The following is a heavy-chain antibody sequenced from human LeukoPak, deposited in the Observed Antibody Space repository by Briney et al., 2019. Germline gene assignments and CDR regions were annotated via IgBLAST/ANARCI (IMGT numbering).Heavy chain of an antibody. V-gene: IGHV3-53*01. J-gene: IGHJ4*02. D-gene: IGHD5-12*01. Sequence: GGSLRLSCAASGFNFSSNYMSWVRQAPGKGLEWVSVIYCCGNTYYSDPFKRRFTISLDNSNNTLFLQMITLRADATAVYYCARSILSGGCSDCFGHWGQGTQVTVSS. CDR2: IYCCGNT. CDR3: ARSILSGGCSDCFGH. CDR1: GFNFSSNY.